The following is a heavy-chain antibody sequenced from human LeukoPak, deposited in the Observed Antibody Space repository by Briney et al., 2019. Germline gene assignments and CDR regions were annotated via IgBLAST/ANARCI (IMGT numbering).Heavy chain of an antibody. CDR2: IYYSGST. CDR3: ARLPVYYYGSGSPDY. J-gene: IGHJ4*02. V-gene: IGHV4-39*01. CDR1: GGSISSSSYY. Sequence: SETLSLTCTVSGGSISSSSYYWGWIRQPPGKGLEWIGSIYYSGSTYYNPSLKSRVTISVDTSKNQFSLKLSSVTAADTAVYYCARLPVYYYGSGSPDYWGQGTLVTVSS. D-gene: IGHD3-10*01.